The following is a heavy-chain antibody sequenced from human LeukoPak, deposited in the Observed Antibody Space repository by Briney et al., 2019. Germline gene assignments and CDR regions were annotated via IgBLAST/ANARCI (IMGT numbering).Heavy chain of an antibody. J-gene: IGHJ4*02. D-gene: IGHD1-1*01. CDR2: ISYDGSNK. CDR3: ARDPLGTRPGFDY. Sequence: GGSLRLSCAASGFTFSSYAMHWVRQAPGKGLEWVAVISYDGSNKYYADSVKGRFTISRDNSKNTPYLQMNSLRAEDTAVYYCARDPLGTRPGFDYWGQGTLVTVSS. CDR1: GFTFSSYA. V-gene: IGHV3-30*04.